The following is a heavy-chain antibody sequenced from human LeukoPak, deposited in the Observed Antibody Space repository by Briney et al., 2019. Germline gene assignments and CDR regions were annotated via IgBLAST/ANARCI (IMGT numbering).Heavy chain of an antibody. V-gene: IGHV3-23*01. Sequence: GGSLRLSCAASGFTFSSYAMGWVRQAPGKGLEWVSAISGSGGSTYYADSVKGRFTISRDNSKNTLYLQMNSLRAEDTAVYYCAKAYRPGYYYYYGMDVWGQGTTVTVSS. CDR3: AKAYRPGYYYYYGMDV. J-gene: IGHJ6*02. CDR1: GFTFSSYA. D-gene: IGHD1-14*01. CDR2: ISGSGGST.